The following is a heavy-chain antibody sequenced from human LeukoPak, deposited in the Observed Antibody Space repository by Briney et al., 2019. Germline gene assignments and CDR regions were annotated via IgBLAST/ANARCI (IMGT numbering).Heavy chain of an antibody. CDR1: GFTFSRYG. CDR3: AKGLVDYGDYDYYYYGMDV. Sequence: GGSLRLSCTASGFTFSRYGMHWVRQAPRKGLEWVAIISYYGGNKYYADSVEGRFTISRDNSKNTLYVPMNRLTAEDTAVYYCAKGLVDYGDYDYYYYGMDVWGQGTTVTVSS. V-gene: IGHV3-30*18. CDR2: ISYYGGNK. J-gene: IGHJ6*02. D-gene: IGHD4-17*01.